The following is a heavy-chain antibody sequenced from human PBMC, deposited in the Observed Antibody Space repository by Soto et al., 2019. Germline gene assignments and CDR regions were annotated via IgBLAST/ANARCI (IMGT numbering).Heavy chain of an antibody. V-gene: IGHV1-18*01. J-gene: IGHJ4*02. D-gene: IGHD2-15*01. Sequence: GASVKVSCKTSGYTFTNYAIAWVRQAPGQGLEWMGWTSAYNGDTNYAQKLHGRVTMTTDTSTSTAYMELRSLRSDYTAVYYCARGVYGGYYFDFWGPGTLVTVSS. CDR3: ARGVYGGYYFDF. CDR2: TSAYNGDT. CDR1: GYTFTNYA.